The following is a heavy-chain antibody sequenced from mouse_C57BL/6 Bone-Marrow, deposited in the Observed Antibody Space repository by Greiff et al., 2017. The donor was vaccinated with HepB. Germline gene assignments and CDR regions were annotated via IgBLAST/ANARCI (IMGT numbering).Heavy chain of an antibody. CDR1: GYTFTSYW. Sequence: VQLQQPGAELVKPGASVKMSCKASGYTFTSYWITWVKQRPGQGLEWIGDIYPGSGSTNYNEKFKSKATLTVDTSSSTAYMQLSSLTSEDSAVYYCARSVITTVVATDFDVWGTGTTVTVSS. CDR2: IYPGSGST. V-gene: IGHV1-55*01. D-gene: IGHD1-1*01. CDR3: ARSVITTVVATDFDV. J-gene: IGHJ1*03.